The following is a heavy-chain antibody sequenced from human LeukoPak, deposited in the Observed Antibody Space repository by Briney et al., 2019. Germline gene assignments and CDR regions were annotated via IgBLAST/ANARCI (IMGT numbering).Heavy chain of an antibody. CDR1: GRSFSGYY. CDR3: ARGVYSSSWYID. V-gene: IGHV4-34*01. J-gene: IGHJ4*02. CDR2: INHSGST. D-gene: IGHD6-13*01. Sequence: SETLSLTCAVYGRSFSGYYWTWIRQPPGKGLEWIGEINHSGSTNYNPALKSRVTISDATSKTQFYLKLRCVTAADTAVYYCARGVYSSSWYIDWGQGTLVTVSS.